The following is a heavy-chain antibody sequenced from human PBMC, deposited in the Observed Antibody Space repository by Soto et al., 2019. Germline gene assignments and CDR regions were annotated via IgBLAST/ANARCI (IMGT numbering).Heavy chain of an antibody. D-gene: IGHD3-9*01. CDR1: GGTFSSYA. J-gene: IGHJ6*02. V-gene: IGHV1-69*06. CDR2: IIPIFGTA. CDR3: ARWYYDILTGYPHGLYYYYGMDV. Sequence: GASVKVSCKASGGTFSSYAISWVRQAPGQGLEWMGGIIPIFGTANYAQKFQGRVTITADKPTSTAYMELSSLRSEDTAVYYCARWYYDILTGYPHGLYYYYGMDVWGQGTTVTVSS.